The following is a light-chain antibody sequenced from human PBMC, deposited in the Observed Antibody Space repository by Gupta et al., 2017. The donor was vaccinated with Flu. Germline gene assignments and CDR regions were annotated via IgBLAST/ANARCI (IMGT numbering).Light chain of an antibody. V-gene: IGKV3-11*01. CDR1: QSVSRY. Sequence: EIVLTQSPATLSLSPGERASQSVSRYLAWYQQKPGQAPRLLIYDASNRATGIPARFSGSGSGTDFTLTIGSREPEDFAVYYCQQLGSWPPDITFGGGTKVEI. CDR2: DAS. J-gene: IGKJ4*01. CDR3: QQLGSWPPDIT.